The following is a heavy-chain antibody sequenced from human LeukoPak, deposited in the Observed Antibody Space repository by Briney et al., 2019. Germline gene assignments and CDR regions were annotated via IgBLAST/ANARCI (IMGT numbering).Heavy chain of an antibody. V-gene: IGHV4-31*03. CDR3: ARGLVVPAAPVGWYFDL. Sequence: SETLSLTCTVSGGSISSGGYYWSWIRQHPGKGLEWGGYIYYSGSTYYNPSLKSRVTISVDTSKNQFSLKLSSVTAADTAVYYCARGLVVPAAPVGWYFDLWGRGTLVTVSS. CDR1: GGSISSGGYY. CDR2: IYYSGST. D-gene: IGHD2-2*01. J-gene: IGHJ2*01.